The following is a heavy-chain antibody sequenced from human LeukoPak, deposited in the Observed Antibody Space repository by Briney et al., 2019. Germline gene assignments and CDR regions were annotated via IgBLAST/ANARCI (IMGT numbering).Heavy chain of an antibody. V-gene: IGHV4-34*01. CDR1: GGSFSGYY. D-gene: IGHD3-22*01. CDR3: ARAGGVVVVVDY. J-gene: IGHJ4*02. Sequence: SETLSLTCAVYGGSFSGYYWSWIRQPPGKGLEWIGEINHSGSTNYNPSLKSRVTISIDTSKNQFSLRLSSVTAADTAVYYCARAGGVVVVVDYWGQGTLVIVSS. CDR2: INHSGST.